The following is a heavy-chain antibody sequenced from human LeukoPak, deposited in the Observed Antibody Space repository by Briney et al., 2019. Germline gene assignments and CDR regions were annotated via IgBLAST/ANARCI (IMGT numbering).Heavy chain of an antibody. V-gene: IGHV4-59*08. CDR2: IYYSGNT. CDR1: GASIRSYY. Sequence: PSETLSLTCTVSGASIRSYYWSWIRQPPGKGLEWIGYIYYSGNTNYNPSLKSRVTISVDTSKNQFSLKLSSVTAADTAVYYCAKLESVYYGSGTHFDYWGQGTLVTVSS. J-gene: IGHJ4*02. CDR3: AKLESVYYGSGTHFDY. D-gene: IGHD3-10*01.